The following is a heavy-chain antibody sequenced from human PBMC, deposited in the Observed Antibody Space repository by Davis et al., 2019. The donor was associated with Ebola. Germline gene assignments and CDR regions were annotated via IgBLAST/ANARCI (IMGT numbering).Heavy chain of an antibody. Sequence: GGSLRLSCAASGFTFSSYGMHWVRQAPGKGLEWVAVISYDGSNKYYADSVKGRFTISRDNSKNTLYLQMNSLRAEDTAVYYCARGAPLYCTNDVCYYYFDHWGQGTLVTVSS. D-gene: IGHD2-8*01. V-gene: IGHV3-30*03. CDR2: ISYDGSNK. J-gene: IGHJ4*02. CDR3: ARGAPLYCTNDVCYYYFDH. CDR1: GFTFSSYG.